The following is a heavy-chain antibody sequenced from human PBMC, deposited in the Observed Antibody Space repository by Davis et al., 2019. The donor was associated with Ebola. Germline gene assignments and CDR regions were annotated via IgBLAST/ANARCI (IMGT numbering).Heavy chain of an antibody. CDR3: ARTAMTSISDLGLGYNYFDP. Sequence: MPSETLSLTCAIYGGSFRGYFWSWIRQSPGKGMEWIGQISHGGVTSYNPSLESRFTISMDTSKNQFYLRLDSVTAADTAVYSCARTAMTSISDLGLGYNYFDPWGQGSLVTVPS. CDR2: ISHGGVT. D-gene: IGHD2-21*02. J-gene: IGHJ5*02. CDR1: GGSFRGYF. V-gene: IGHV4-34*01.